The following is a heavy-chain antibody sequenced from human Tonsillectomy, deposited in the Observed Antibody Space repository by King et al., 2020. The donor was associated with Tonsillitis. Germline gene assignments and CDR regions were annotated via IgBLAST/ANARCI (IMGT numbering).Heavy chain of an antibody. D-gene: IGHD5-18*01. CDR3: AKPPRGYSYPLSFYFYS. Sequence: VQLVESGGGVVQPGGSLRLSCAASGFNFSTYAMHWVRQAPGKGLEWVAFIRYDGTNKYYADSVKGRFTISRDNSKNTMFLQMNSLRAEDTAVYYCAKPPRGYSYPLSFYFYSWGQGTLVTVSS. V-gene: IGHV3-30*02. CDR2: IRYDGTNK. CDR1: GFNFSTYA. J-gene: IGHJ4*02.